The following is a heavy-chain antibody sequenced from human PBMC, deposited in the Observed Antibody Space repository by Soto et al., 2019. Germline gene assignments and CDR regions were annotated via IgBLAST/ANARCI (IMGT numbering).Heavy chain of an antibody. CDR2: INPNSGGT. D-gene: IGHD5-18*01. V-gene: IGHV1-2*04. Sequence: GASVKVSCKASGYTFTGYYMHWVRQAPGQGLEWMGWINPNSGGTNYAQKFQGWVTMTRDTSISTAYMELSRLRSDDTAVYYCARESGYSYGLPGTSYYYYYGMDVWGQGTTVTVSS. CDR1: GYTFTGYY. CDR3: ARESGYSYGLPGTSYYYYYGMDV. J-gene: IGHJ6*02.